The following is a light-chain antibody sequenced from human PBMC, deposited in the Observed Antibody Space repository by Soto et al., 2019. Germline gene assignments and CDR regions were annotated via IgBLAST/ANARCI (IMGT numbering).Light chain of an antibody. J-gene: IGKJ2*01. Sequence: DIQMTQSPSTLSASVGDRVTITCRASQSINNWLAWYQQKPGKAPKVLISKASSLESGVPPRFSGSGSGTEFTLTISSLQPDDFATYLCQQYNTYSNTFGQGTKLEIK. V-gene: IGKV1-5*03. CDR3: QQYNTYSNT. CDR1: QSINNW. CDR2: KAS.